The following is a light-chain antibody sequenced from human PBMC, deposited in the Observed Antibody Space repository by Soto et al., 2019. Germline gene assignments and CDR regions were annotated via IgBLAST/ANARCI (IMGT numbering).Light chain of an antibody. V-gene: IGKV3-15*01. CDR2: GAY. Sequence: EIVLTQSPVTLSVSPGESATLSCRASQSVSTNLAWYQQQPGQAPRLLIYGAYTRATAVPDRFSGSGSGTDFTLTISSLQSEDCAVYYCQQYHSWRSFGQGTKVESK. CDR3: QQYHSWRS. CDR1: QSVSTN. J-gene: IGKJ1*01.